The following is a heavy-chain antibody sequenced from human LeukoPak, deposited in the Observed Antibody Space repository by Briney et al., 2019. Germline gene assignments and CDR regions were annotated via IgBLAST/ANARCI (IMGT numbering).Heavy chain of an antibody. J-gene: IGHJ4*02. CDR3: VREGGPWYYFDY. Sequence: SETLSLTCTVSGGSISSSIYYWGWIRQPPGKGLEWIGSIYYSGSTYYNPSLKSRVTISVDTSKNQFSLKLSSVTAADTAVYYCVREGGPWYYFDYWGQGTLVTVSS. CDR1: GGSISSSIYY. CDR2: IYYSGST. D-gene: IGHD2-8*02. V-gene: IGHV4-39*02.